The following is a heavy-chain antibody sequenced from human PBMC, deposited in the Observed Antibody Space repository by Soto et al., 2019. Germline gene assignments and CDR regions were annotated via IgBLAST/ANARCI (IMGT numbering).Heavy chain of an antibody. CDR2: LSDSGGST. CDR3: AKVSSSWYAGFFDL. J-gene: IGHJ4*02. Sequence: EVQLLESGGGLVQPGGSLRLSCTASGFTFSSHAMTWVRQAPGKGLEWVSGLSDSGGSTYYADSVKGRFTISRDNSMNTLYLQMNTLNAEDTTVYYCAKVSSSWYAGFFDLWGQGTLVTVSS. D-gene: IGHD6-13*01. CDR1: GFTFSSHA. V-gene: IGHV3-23*01.